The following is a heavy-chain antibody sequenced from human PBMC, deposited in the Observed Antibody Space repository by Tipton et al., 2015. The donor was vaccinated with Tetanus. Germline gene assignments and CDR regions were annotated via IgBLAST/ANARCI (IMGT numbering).Heavy chain of an antibody. V-gene: IGHV4-30-4*01. Sequence: PGLVKPSETLSLTCSVSGGSLRSGDHYWSWIRQPPGKGLEWLGYISHSGTTNYNPSLMSRVTLSLDTARGQFFLKLTSVTAADAAVYFCARDRRDFAYDSRGFYSPLYYFDNWGQGLRVTVSS. CDR2: ISHSGTT. CDR3: ARDRRDFAYDSRGFYSPLYYFDN. CDR1: GGSLRSGDHY. J-gene: IGHJ4*02. D-gene: IGHD3-22*01.